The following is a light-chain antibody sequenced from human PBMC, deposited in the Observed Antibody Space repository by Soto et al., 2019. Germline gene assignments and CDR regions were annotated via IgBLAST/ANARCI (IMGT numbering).Light chain of an antibody. V-gene: IGKV3-20*01. J-gene: IGKJ1*01. CDR2: GAS. CDR3: QQYVTSPWT. Sequence: EIVLTQSPGTLSLSPWERATLSCRASQSVSGSYLAWYKQPPGQAPRLLIYGASSRATGIPDRFSGSGSGTDFTLTISRLEPEDFAVYYCQQYVTSPWTFGQGTKVDIK. CDR1: QSVSGSY.